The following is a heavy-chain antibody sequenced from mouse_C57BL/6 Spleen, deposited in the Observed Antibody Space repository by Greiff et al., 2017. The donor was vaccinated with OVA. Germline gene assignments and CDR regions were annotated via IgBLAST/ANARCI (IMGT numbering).Heavy chain of an antibody. CDR1: GYTFTSYW. CDR3: VREVTTGWFDV. CDR2: IHPNSGST. V-gene: IGHV1-64*01. Sequence: VQLQQPGAELVKPGASVKLSCKASGYTFTSYWMHWVKQRPGQGLEWIGMIHPNSGSTNYNEKFKSKATLTVDKSSSTAYMQLSSLTSEDSAVYCCVREVTTGWFDVWGTGTTVTVSS. J-gene: IGHJ1*03. D-gene: IGHD2-5*01.